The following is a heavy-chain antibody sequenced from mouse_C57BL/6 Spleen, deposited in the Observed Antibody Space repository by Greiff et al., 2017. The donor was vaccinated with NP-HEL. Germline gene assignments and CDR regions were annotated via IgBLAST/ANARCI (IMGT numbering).Heavy chain of an antibody. J-gene: IGHJ2*01. D-gene: IGHD1-1*01. V-gene: IGHV1-15*01. CDR3: TRWPTVVATGFDY. CDR1: GYTFTDYE. CDR2: IDPETGGT. Sequence: QVHVKQSGAELVRPGASVTLSCKASGYTFTDYEMHWVKQTPVHGLEWIGAIDPETGGTAYNQKFKGKAILTADKSSSTAYMELRSLTSEDSAVYYCTRWPTVVATGFDYWGQGTTLTVSS.